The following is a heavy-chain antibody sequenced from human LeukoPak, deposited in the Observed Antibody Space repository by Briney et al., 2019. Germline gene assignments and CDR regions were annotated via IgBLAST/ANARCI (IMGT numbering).Heavy chain of an antibody. Sequence: GGSLRLSCTASGLIFSDFSMTWVRQAPGKGLEWVANIKHDATEKYYAESMRGRVTISRDNAKHSLYLQIDSLTTEDTDIYFCARHNYYQFDYWGQGTLVTACS. J-gene: IGHJ4*02. D-gene: IGHD1-1*01. CDR3: ARHNYYQFDY. V-gene: IGHV3-7*01. CDR2: IKHDATEK. CDR1: GLIFSDFS.